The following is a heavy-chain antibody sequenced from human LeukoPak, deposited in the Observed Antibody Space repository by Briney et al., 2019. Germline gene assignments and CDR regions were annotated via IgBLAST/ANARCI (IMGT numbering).Heavy chain of an antibody. V-gene: IGHV3-11*05. J-gene: IGHJ3*02. CDR2: ISSSSSYT. CDR1: GFTFSDYY. D-gene: IGHD3-3*01. CDR3: AKDLTRFLEWGGGHDAFDI. Sequence: PGGSLRLSCAASGFTFSDYYMSWIRQAPGKGLEWVSYISSSSSYTNYADSVKGRFTISRDNAKNSLYLQMNSLRAEDTAVYYCAKDLTRFLEWGGGHDAFDIWGQGTMVTVSS.